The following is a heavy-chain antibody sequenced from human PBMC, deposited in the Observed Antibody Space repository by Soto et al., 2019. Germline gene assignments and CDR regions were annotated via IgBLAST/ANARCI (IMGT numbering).Heavy chain of an antibody. CDR3: ATGAMITFGDTCWFDP. J-gene: IGHJ5*02. Sequence: GASVNVSCKVSGYTLTELSMHWVRQAPGKGLEWMGGFDPEDGETIYAQKFQGRVTMTEDTSTDTAYMELSSLSSEDTAVYYCATGAMITFGDTCWFDPWGQGTLVTVSS. V-gene: IGHV1-24*01. CDR2: FDPEDGET. CDR1: GYTLTELS. D-gene: IGHD3-16*01.